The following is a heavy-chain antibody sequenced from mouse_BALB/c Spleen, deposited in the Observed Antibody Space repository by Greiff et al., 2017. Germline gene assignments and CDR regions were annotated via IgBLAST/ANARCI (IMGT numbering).Heavy chain of an antibody. V-gene: IGHV5-17*02. CDR2: ISSGSSTI. J-gene: IGHJ4*01. CDR1: GFTFSSFG. D-gene: IGHD4-1*01. CDR3: AAGTGFYAMDY. Sequence: EVKLMESGGGLVQPGGSRKLSCAASGFTFSSFGMHWVRQAPEKGLEWVAYISSGSSTIYYADTVKGRFTISRDNPKNTLFLQMTSLRSEDTAMYYCAAGTGFYAMDYWGQGTSVTVSS.